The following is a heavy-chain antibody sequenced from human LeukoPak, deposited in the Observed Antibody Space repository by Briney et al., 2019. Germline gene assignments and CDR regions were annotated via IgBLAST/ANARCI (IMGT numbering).Heavy chain of an antibody. D-gene: IGHD3-10*01. Sequence: SETLSLTCTVSGGSISSGSYYWSWIRQPAGKGLEWIGRIYTSGSTNYNPSLKSRVTISVDTSKNQFSLKLSSVTAADTAVYYCARGSLLWFGGLKNWFDPWGQGTLVTVSS. CDR3: ARGSLLWFGGLKNWFDP. V-gene: IGHV4-61*02. J-gene: IGHJ5*02. CDR2: IYTSGST. CDR1: GGSISSGSYY.